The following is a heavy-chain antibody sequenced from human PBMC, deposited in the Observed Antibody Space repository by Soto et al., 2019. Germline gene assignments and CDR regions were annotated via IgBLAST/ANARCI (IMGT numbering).Heavy chain of an antibody. V-gene: IGHV1-18*01. CDR2: ISAYNGNT. J-gene: IGHJ4*02. CDR3: ARRNYPRKLLWFGESQPHYYFDY. CDR1: GYTFTSYG. Sequence: ASVKVSCKASGYTFTSYGISWVRQAPGQGLEWMGWISAYNGNTNYAQKLQGRVTMTTDTSTSTAYMELRSLRSDDTAVYYCARRNYPRKLLWFGESQPHYYFDYWGQGTLVTVSS. D-gene: IGHD3-10*01.